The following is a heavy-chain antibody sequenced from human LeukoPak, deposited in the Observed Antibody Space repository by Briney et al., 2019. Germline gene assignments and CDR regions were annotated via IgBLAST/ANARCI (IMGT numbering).Heavy chain of an antibody. CDR3: AKDYYCSGGSCYFTSPMNFDY. CDR1: GFTFSSYG. Sequence: GGSLRLSCAASGFTFSSYGMHCVRQAPGKGLEWVAFIRYDGSNKYYADSVKGRFTSSRDNSKNTLYLQMNSLRAEDTAVYYCAKDYYCSGGSCYFTSPMNFDYWGQGTLVTVSS. J-gene: IGHJ4*02. D-gene: IGHD2-15*01. V-gene: IGHV3-30*02. CDR2: IRYDGSNK.